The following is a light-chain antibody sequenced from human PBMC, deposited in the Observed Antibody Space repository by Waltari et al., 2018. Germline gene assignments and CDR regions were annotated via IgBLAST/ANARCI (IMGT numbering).Light chain of an antibody. CDR2: GVN. J-gene: IGLJ2*01. CDR3: CSYAGDYKVV. Sequence: QSALTQPPSVSGSPGQSVTIPCTGTTSLAGAYNYSPCDPQHPGTAPKLMLYGVNERPSGVPDRFSGSKSGNTASLTISGLQAEDEADYYCCSYAGDYKVVFGGGTKLTVL. V-gene: IGLV2-11*01. CDR1: TSLAGAYNY.